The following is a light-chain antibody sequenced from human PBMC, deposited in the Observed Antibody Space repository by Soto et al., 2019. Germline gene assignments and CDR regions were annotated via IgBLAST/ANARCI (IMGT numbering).Light chain of an antibody. CDR3: QSYDRTLSGSYV. J-gene: IGLJ1*01. CDR2: RNT. CDR1: NSNIGAGFD. Sequence: QSVLTQPPSVSGAPGQTVTISCTGSNSNIGAGFDVHWFQQLPGTAPTLLIYRNTNRPSGVPDRFSGSKSGTSASLAITGLQAEDGADYYCQSYDRTLSGSYVFGSGTKVTVL. V-gene: IGLV1-40*01.